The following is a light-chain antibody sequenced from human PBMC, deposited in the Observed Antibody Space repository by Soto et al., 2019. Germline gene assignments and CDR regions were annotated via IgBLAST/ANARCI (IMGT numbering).Light chain of an antibody. CDR1: ISNVGGYNY. J-gene: IGLJ2*01. CDR2: NVN. CDR3: CSYGGTVV. Sequence: QSVLTQPRSVSGSPGQSVTISCTGSISNVGGYNYVSWYQQHPDEAPQLIIYNVNKRPSGVPDRFSGSKSGNTASRTISGLQAEDEADYYCCSYGGTVVFGGGTQLTVL. V-gene: IGLV2-11*01.